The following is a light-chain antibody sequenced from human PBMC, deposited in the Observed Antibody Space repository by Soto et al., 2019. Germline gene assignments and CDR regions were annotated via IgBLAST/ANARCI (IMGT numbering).Light chain of an antibody. Sequence: DLPMTQSPSSLSASVGDRVTITCRASQGIKNYLAWYQQKPGKVPKLLIHAASNLQAGVPSRFSGSGSGTDFTLTISGLQTEDVATYYCQKHDGVPFTFGPGTKVDIK. V-gene: IGKV1-27*01. CDR2: AAS. CDR3: QKHDGVPFT. CDR1: QGIKNY. J-gene: IGKJ3*01.